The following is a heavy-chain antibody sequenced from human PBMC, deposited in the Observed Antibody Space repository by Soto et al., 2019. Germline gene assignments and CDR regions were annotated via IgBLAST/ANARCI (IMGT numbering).Heavy chain of an antibody. CDR3: ARARKGYYGSSGSLAY. CDR2: ISYDGSKK. J-gene: IGHJ4*02. V-gene: IGHV3-30-3*01. D-gene: IGHD3-22*01. Sequence: LRLSCAASRFTFSNYAMHWVRQAPGKGLEWVTVISYDGSKKYYADSVKGRFTISRDNSKNTVYLHMNSLRPDDTAVYYCARARKGYYGSSGSLAYWGQGTLVTVSS. CDR1: RFTFSNYA.